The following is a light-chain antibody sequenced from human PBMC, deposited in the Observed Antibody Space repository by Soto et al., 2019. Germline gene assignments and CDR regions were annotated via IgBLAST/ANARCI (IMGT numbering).Light chain of an antibody. J-gene: IGLJ1*01. CDR3: CSYAGRYSYV. CDR1: SSDVGNYNF. V-gene: IGLV2-11*01. CDR2: DVT. Sequence: QSALTQPRSVSGSPGQSVTISCTGTSSDVGNYNFVSWYRQHPDKGPKLILYDVTKRPSGVPDRFSGSKSGNTASLTISGLQAEDEADYYCCSYAGRYSYVFGSGTKVTVL.